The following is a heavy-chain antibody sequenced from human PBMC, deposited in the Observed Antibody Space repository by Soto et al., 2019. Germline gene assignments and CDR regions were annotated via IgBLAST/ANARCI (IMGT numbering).Heavy chain of an antibody. CDR1: GYSFTTYW. J-gene: IGHJ3*02. CDR2: IYPGDSDT. Sequence: PGESLKISCKGSGYSFTTYWIGWVRQMPGKGLEWMGIIYPGDSDTRYSPSFQGQVTISADKSISTAYLQWSSLKASDTAIYYCARHRLPRGFDAFDTWGQGTMVTVSS. CDR3: ARHRLPRGFDAFDT. D-gene: IGHD3-10*01. V-gene: IGHV5-51*01.